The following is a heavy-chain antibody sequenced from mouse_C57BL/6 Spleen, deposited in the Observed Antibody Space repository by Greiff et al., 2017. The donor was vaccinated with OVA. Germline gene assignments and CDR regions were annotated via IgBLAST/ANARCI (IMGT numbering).Heavy chain of an antibody. CDR2: ISYSGST. V-gene: IGHV3-1*01. CDR3: ARAGGSSSFDY. D-gene: IGHD1-1*01. CDR1: GYSITSGYD. Sequence: EVQGVESGPGMVKPSQSLSLTCTVTGYSITSGYDWHWIRHFPGNKLEWMGYISYSGSTNYNPSLKSRISITHDTSKNHFFLKLNSVTTEDTATYYCARAGGSSSFDYWGQGTTLTVSS. J-gene: IGHJ2*01.